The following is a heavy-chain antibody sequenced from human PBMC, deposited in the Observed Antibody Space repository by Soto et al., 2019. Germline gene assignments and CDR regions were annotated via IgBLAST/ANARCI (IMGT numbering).Heavy chain of an antibody. CDR3: ARVAAGLLRPDAFDI. D-gene: IGHD3-22*01. CDR2: ISAYNGNT. J-gene: IGHJ3*02. CDR1: GYTFTSYG. V-gene: IGHV1-18*01. Sequence: QVQLVQSVAEVKKPGASVKVSCKASGYTFTSYGISWVRQAPGQGLEWMGWISAYNGNTHYAQKLQGRVTMTTSTSTSTVYRELRSLRSDDTAVYYCARVAAGLLRPDAFDIWGQGTMVTVSS.